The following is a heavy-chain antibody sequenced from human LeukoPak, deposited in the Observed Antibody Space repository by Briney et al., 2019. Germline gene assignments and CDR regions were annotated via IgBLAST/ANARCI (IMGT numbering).Heavy chain of an antibody. D-gene: IGHD3-10*01. Sequence: GGSLRLSCAASGFTFEDYAMHWVRQAPGKGLEWVSGISWNSGSIGYADSVKGRFTISRDNAKNSLYLQMNSLRAEDTALYYCAKGGGSYYYYGMDVWGQGTTVTVSS. CDR3: AKGGGSYYYYGMDV. J-gene: IGHJ6*02. CDR2: ISWNSGSI. CDR1: GFTFEDYA. V-gene: IGHV3-9*01.